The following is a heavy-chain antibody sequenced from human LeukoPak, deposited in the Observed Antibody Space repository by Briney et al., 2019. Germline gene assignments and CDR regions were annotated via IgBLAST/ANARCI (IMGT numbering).Heavy chain of an antibody. Sequence: GASVKVSCKASGGTFSGYAISWVRQAPGQGLEWMGGIIPIFGTANYAQKFQGRVTITADESTSTAYMELSSLRSEDTAVYYCASPFYGGNFVPWGQGTLVTVSS. D-gene: IGHD4-23*01. CDR2: IIPIFGTA. CDR3: ASPFYGGNFVP. CDR1: GGTFSGYA. V-gene: IGHV1-69*13. J-gene: IGHJ5*02.